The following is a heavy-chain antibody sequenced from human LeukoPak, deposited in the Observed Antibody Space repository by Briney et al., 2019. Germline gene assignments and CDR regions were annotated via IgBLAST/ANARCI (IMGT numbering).Heavy chain of an antibody. CDR2: INHSGST. V-gene: IGHV4-34*01. CDR1: GGSFSGYY. CDR3: ARHRGLWFGASYYMDV. D-gene: IGHD3-10*01. J-gene: IGHJ6*03. Sequence: PSETLSLTCAVYGGSFSGYYWSWIRQPPGKGLEWIGEINHSGSTHYNPSLKSRVTISVDTSKNQFSLKLSSVTGADTAVYYCARHRGLWFGASYYMDVWGKGPTVTISS.